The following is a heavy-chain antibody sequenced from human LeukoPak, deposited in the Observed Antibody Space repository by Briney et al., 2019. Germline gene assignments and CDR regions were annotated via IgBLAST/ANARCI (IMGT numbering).Heavy chain of an antibody. CDR3: AKDGSYYNFDY. D-gene: IGHD3-10*01. V-gene: IGHV3-23*01. CDR1: GFTFSTYA. J-gene: IGHJ4*02. Sequence: PGASLRLSCAASGFTFSTYAMSWARQAPGKGLEWVSVISGSGGYTDYADSVKGRFTISRDNSKNTLYLQMNSLRAEDTAVYYCAKDGSYYNFDYWGQGTLVTVSP. CDR2: ISGSGGYT.